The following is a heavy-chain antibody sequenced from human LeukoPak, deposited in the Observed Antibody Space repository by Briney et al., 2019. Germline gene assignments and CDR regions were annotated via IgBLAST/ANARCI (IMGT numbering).Heavy chain of an antibody. D-gene: IGHD5-24*01. CDR1: GYTFTSYG. CDR3: AISRDGYNPRSRPADY. V-gene: IGHV1-69*06. J-gene: IGHJ4*02. Sequence: ASVTVSCKASGYTFTSYGISWVRQAPGQGLEWMGRIIPIFGTANYAQKFQGRVTITADKSTSTAYMELSSLRSEDTAVYYCAISRDGYNPRSRPADYWGQGTLVTVSS. CDR2: IIPIFGTA.